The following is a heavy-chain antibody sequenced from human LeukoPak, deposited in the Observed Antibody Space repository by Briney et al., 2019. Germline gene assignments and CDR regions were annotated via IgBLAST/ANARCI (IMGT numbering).Heavy chain of an antibody. D-gene: IGHD3-10*01. J-gene: IGHJ4*02. CDR1: GYTFTGYY. V-gene: IGHV1-2*02. CDR3: ARGPPGFGELLYLYFHLPFDY. Sequence: ASVKVSCKASGYTFTGYYMHWVRQAPGQGLEWMGWINPNSGGTNYAQKFQGRVTMTRDTSASTVYMGLSSLRSEDTAVYYCARGPPGFGELLYLYFHLPFDYWGQGTLVTVSS. CDR2: INPNSGGT.